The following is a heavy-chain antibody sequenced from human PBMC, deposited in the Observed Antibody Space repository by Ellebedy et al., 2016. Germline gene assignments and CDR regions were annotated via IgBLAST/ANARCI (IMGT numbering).Heavy chain of an antibody. Sequence: GGSLRLSCAASGFTFSSYGMHWVRQAPGKGLEWVAVIWYDGSNKYYADSVKGRFTISRDNSKNTLYLQMNSLRAEDTAVYYCARAYSIAARPGGGQENWFDPWGQGTLVTVSS. V-gene: IGHV3-33*01. CDR3: ARAYSIAARPGGGQENWFDP. D-gene: IGHD6-6*01. CDR2: IWYDGSNK. CDR1: GFTFSSYG. J-gene: IGHJ5*02.